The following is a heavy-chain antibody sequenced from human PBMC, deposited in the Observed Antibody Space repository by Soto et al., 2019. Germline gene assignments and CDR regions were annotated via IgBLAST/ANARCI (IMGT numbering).Heavy chain of an antibody. CDR3: ARDWTGGTCPCLDV. Sequence: EVQLLESGGGLVQPGGSLRLSCAAAGFTFSNYALTWVRQSPGKGLEWVSTFSGSGGSTYYADSVRGRFTISRDNSKNTLFLQMYSLRVEDTAIYYCARDWTGGTCPCLDVWGQGTTVSVSS. CDR1: GFTFSNYA. D-gene: IGHD3-3*01. CDR2: FSGSGGST. V-gene: IGHV3-23*01. J-gene: IGHJ6*02.